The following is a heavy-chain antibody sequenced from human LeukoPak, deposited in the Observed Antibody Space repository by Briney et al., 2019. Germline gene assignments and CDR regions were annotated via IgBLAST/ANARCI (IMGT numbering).Heavy chain of an antibody. CDR3: EKEGGYYYGSGSYKH. D-gene: IGHD3-10*01. Sequence: GGSVRLSCPASGFTFSSYAMSWVRQAPGKGLEWVSAISGSGGSTYYADSVKGLFTISRDNSKNTLYLQMNSLRAEDTAVYYCEKEGGYYYGSGSYKHWGQGTLVTVYS. J-gene: IGHJ1*01. CDR2: ISGSGGST. V-gene: IGHV3-23*01. CDR1: GFTFSSYA.